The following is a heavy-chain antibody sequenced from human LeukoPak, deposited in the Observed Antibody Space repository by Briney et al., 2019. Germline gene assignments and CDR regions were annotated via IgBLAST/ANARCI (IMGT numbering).Heavy chain of an antibody. Sequence: GGSLRLSCAASGFTFNSYAMSWVRQAPGKGLEWVSTIPSSGGSTYHADSVKGRFTISRDNSKNTLHVQMNSLRAEDTAVYYCAKHVGSSSGYYFPDWGQGTLVTVSS. J-gene: IGHJ4*02. V-gene: IGHV3-23*01. CDR1: GFTFNSYA. CDR2: IPSSGGST. CDR3: AKHVGSSSGYYFPD. D-gene: IGHD3-22*01.